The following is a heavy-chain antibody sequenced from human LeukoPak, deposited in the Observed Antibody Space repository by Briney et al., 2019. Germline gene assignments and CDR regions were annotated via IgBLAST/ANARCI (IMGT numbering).Heavy chain of an antibody. CDR3: ARGENPLDAFDI. J-gene: IGHJ3*02. V-gene: IGHV1-18*01. CDR2: ISAYSGNT. CDR1: GYSFSDSG. Sequence: GASVEVSCKASGYSFSDSGINWVRQAPGQGLEWMGWISAYSGNTYFAQKFQGRVTLTTDTSTSTGYMELRTLRSDDTAVYYCARGENPLDAFDIWGQGTMVTVSS.